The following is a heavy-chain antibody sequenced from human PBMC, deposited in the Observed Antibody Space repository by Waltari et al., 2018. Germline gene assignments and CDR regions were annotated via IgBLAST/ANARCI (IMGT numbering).Heavy chain of an antibody. CDR1: GFTVSSNY. V-gene: IGHV3-53*01. CDR2: IYSGGST. Sequence: EVQLVESGGGLIQPGGSLRLSCAASGFTVSSNYMSWVRQAPGKGLEWVSVIYSGGSTYYADSVKGRFTISRDNSKNTLYLQMNSLRAEDTAVYYCARVLGGSGDYFDYWGQGTLVTVSS. CDR3: ARVLGGSGDYFDY. D-gene: IGHD2-15*01. J-gene: IGHJ4*02.